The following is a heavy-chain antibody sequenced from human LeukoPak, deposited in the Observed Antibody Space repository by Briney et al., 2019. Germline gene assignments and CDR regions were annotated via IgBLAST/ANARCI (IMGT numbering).Heavy chain of an antibody. J-gene: IGHJ4*02. D-gene: IGHD3-22*01. CDR2: ISGSGGST. Sequence: GGSLRLSCAASGFTFSSYAVSWVRQAPGKGLEWVSAISGSGGSTYYADSVKGRFTISRDNSKNTLCLQMNSLRAEDTAVYYCAKPLTYYYDSSGYYSWGQGTPVTVSS. CDR1: GFTFSSYA. V-gene: IGHV3-23*01. CDR3: AKPLTYYYDSSGYYS.